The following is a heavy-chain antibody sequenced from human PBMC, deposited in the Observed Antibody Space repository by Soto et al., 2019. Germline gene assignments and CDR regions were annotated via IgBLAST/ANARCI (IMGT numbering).Heavy chain of an antibody. J-gene: IGHJ5*02. D-gene: IGHD5-18*01. CDR1: GFTFSTCA. CDR3: AKAKSQFWLVGGDP. V-gene: IGHV3-30*18. CDR2: ISSDGSEK. Sequence: QVQLVESGGDVVQPGWSLRLSCVASGFTFSTCAMHWVRRAPGKGLEWVAIISSDGSEKHYADSVKGRFTISRDNSKNTLYLQMNSLRAEDTAVYYCAKAKSQFWLVGGDPWGQGTLVTVSS.